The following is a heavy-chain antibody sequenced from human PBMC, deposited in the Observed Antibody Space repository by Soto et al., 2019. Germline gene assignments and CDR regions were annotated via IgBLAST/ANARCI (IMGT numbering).Heavy chain of an antibody. Sequence: SETLSLTCTVSGGSISSSSYYWGWIRQPPGKGLEWIGSIFYSGSTYYNPSLKSRVTISVDTSKNQFSLKLSSVTAADTAVYYCACIFSGGYSYGYFRWFDPWGQGTLVT. CDR2: IFYSGST. V-gene: IGHV4-39*01. D-gene: IGHD5-18*01. CDR1: GGSISSSSYY. CDR3: ACIFSGGYSYGYFRWFDP. J-gene: IGHJ5*02.